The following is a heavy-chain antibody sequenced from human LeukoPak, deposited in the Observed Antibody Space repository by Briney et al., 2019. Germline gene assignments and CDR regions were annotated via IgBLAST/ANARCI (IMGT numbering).Heavy chain of an antibody. Sequence: PSETLSLTCTVSGGSISSYYWSWIRRPPGKGLEGIGYIYYSGSTNYNPSLKSRVAISVDTSKNQFSLKLSSVTAADTAVYYCATSMGDYVTNDAFDIWGQGTMVTVSS. V-gene: IGHV4-59*13. CDR3: ATSMGDYVTNDAFDI. D-gene: IGHD4-17*01. CDR1: GGSISSYY. J-gene: IGHJ3*02. CDR2: IYYSGST.